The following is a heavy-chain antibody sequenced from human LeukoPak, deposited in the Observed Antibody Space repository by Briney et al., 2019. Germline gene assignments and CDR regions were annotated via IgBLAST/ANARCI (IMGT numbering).Heavy chain of an antibody. Sequence: GASVKVSCKASGGTFSSYAISWVRQAPGQGLEWMGGIIPIFGTANYAQKFQGRVTITTDESTSTAYMELSSLRSEDTAVYYCATFTKRSWLIGYSNYGGAFDIWGQGTMVTVSS. D-gene: IGHD4-11*01. CDR1: GGTFSSYA. CDR3: ATFTKRSWLIGYSNYGGAFDI. V-gene: IGHV1-69*05. J-gene: IGHJ3*02. CDR2: IIPIFGTA.